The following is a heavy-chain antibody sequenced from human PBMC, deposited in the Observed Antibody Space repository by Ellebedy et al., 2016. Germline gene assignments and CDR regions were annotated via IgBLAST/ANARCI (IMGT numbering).Heavy chain of an antibody. V-gene: IGHV4-30-2*01. J-gene: IGHJ2*01. CDR2: IYHSGST. Sequence: SETLSLTXAVSGGSISSGGYSWSWIRQPPGKGLEWIGYIYHSGSTCYNPSLKSRVTISVDRSKNQFSLKLSSVTAADTAVYYCARVKPHYYDSSGYRNGWYFDLWGRGTLVTVSS. D-gene: IGHD3-22*01. CDR1: GGSISSGGYS. CDR3: ARVKPHYYDSSGYRNGWYFDL.